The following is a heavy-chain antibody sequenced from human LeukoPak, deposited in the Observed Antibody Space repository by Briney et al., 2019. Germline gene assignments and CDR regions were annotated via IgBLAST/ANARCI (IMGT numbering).Heavy chain of an antibody. Sequence: PGGSLRLSCAASGFSFTTYWMGWVRQAPGKGLEWVANINQDESSQYYVDAVRGRFTISRENAKNSLYLQLNSLRAGDTAVYYCAREGFGEFADIWGQGTMVTVSS. V-gene: IGHV3-7*01. CDR1: GFSFTTYW. CDR2: INQDESSQ. D-gene: IGHD3-10*01. CDR3: AREGFGEFADI. J-gene: IGHJ3*02.